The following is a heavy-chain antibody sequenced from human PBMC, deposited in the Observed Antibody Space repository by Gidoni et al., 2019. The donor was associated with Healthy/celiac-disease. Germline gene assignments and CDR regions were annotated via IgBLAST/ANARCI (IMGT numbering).Heavy chain of an antibody. CDR1: GGSISSYY. CDR3: ARALDIVVVVAARDWYFDL. Sequence: QVQLQESGPGLVKPAETLSLTCTVPGGSISSYYWSWIRQPPGKGLEWIGYSYYSGSTNYIPSLKSRVTISVDTSKNQFSLKLSSVTAADTAVYYCARALDIVVVVAARDWYFDLWGRGTLVTVSS. J-gene: IGHJ2*01. V-gene: IGHV4-59*01. CDR2: SYYSGST. D-gene: IGHD2-15*01.